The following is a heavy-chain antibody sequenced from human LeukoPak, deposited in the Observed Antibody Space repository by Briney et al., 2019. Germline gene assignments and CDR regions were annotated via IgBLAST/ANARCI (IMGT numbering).Heavy chain of an antibody. D-gene: IGHD2-15*01. Sequence: GGSLRLSCAAYGFSFSSYGMHWDRQAPGKGLEWVAVIWYDGSNKYYADSVKGRFTISRDNSKNTLYLQMNSLRAEDTAVYYCARAYSSGGSCYFLDYWGQGTLVTVSS. V-gene: IGHV3-33*01. CDR2: IWYDGSNK. CDR1: GFSFSSYG. CDR3: ARAYSSGGSCYFLDY. J-gene: IGHJ4*02.